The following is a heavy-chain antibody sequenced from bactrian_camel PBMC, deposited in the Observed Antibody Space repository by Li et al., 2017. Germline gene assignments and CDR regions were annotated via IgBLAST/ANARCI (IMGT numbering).Heavy chain of an antibody. V-gene: IGHV3S39*01. CDR2: INNGGGST. D-gene: IGHD5*01. J-gene: IGHJ4*01. Sequence: VQLVESGGGSVQPGGSLRLSCAASGFTFSSYAMSWVRQAPGKGLEWVSGINNGGGSTYYSDSVKGQFTISRDNANSTLYLQMNSLKFDDTALYFCATGTGGHWGQGTQVTVS. CDR1: GFTFSSYA. CDR3: ATGTGGH.